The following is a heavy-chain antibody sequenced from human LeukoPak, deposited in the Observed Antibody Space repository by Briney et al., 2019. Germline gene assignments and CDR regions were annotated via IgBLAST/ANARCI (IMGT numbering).Heavy chain of an antibody. V-gene: IGHV4-34*01. D-gene: IGHD6-6*01. J-gene: IGHJ6*03. Sequence: PSETLSLTCAVYGGSFSGYYWSWIRQPPGKGLEWIGEINHSGSTNYNPSLKSRVTISVDTSKNQFSLKLSSVTAADTAVYYCARGHLGWQLVLNYYYYYYMDVWRKGTTVTVSS. CDR3: ARGHLGWQLVLNYYYYYYMDV. CDR2: INHSGST. CDR1: GGSFSGYY.